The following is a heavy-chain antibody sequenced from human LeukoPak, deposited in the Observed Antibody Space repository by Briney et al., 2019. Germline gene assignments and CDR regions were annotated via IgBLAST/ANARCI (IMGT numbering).Heavy chain of an antibody. CDR3: ARPYCSSTSCYFDYFDY. J-gene: IGHJ4*02. CDR1: GGSFSGYY. V-gene: IGHV4-34*01. Sequence: SETLSLTCAVYGGSFSGYYWSWIRQPPGKGLEWIGEINHSGSTNYNPSLKSRVTISVDTSKNQFSLKLSSVTAADTAVYYCARPYCSSTSCYFDYFDYWGQGALVIVSS. CDR2: INHSGST. D-gene: IGHD2-2*01.